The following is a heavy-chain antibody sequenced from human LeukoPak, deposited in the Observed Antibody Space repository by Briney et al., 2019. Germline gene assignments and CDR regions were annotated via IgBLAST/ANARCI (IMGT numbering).Heavy chain of an antibody. V-gene: IGHV4-59*08. J-gene: IGHJ4*02. D-gene: IGHD6-19*01. CDR2: IYYSGST. Sequence: PSETLFLTCTVSGGSISSYYWGWIRQPPGKGLEWIGYIYYSGSTNYNPSLKSRVTISVDTSKNQFSLKLSSVTAADTAVYYCARHGSSGWYLVYFDYWGQGTLVTVSS. CDR3: ARHGSSGWYLVYFDY. CDR1: GGSISSYY.